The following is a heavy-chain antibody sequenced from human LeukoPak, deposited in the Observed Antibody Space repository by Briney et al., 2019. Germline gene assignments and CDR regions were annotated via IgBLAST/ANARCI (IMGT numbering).Heavy chain of an antibody. V-gene: IGHV1-58*02. CDR2: IVVGSGNT. CDR3: AANTPRVVREDAFDI. CDR1: GFTFTSSA. J-gene: IGHJ3*02. D-gene: IGHD2-21*01. Sequence: SVTVSCTASGFTFTSSAMQWVRQARGQRLEWIGWIVVGSGNTNYAQNFQERVTITRDMSTSTAYMELSSLRSEDTAVYYCAANTPRVVREDAFDIWGQGTMVTVSS.